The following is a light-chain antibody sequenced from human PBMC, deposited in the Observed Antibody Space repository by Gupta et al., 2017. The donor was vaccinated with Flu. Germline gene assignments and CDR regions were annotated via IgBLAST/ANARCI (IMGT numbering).Light chain of an antibody. J-gene: IGKJ1*01. CDR3: LQHNSYPPT. Sequence: DIQITQSTSSLSASLGDRVTITCRASRAINNELGWFQQTPGKAPKRLIYGASNLQNGVPSRFSATGSGTEFSLTITSLQTEDFTTYYCLQHNSYPPTFGQGTKVEVK. CDR2: GAS. V-gene: IGKV1-17*01. CDR1: RAINNE.